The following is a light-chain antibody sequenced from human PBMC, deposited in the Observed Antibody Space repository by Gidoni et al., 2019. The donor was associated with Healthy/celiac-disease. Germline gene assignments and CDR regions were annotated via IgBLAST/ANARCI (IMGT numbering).Light chain of an antibody. CDR1: QSVSYSSNNKNY. Sequence: DIVMTQSPDSLAVSLGERATINCKSSQSVSYSSNNKNYLAWYQQKPGQPPKLLIYWASTRESGVPDRFSGSGSGTDFTLTICSLQAEDVAVYYCQQYYSLWTFGQGTKLEIK. J-gene: IGKJ2*01. CDR2: WAS. V-gene: IGKV4-1*01. CDR3: QQYYSLWT.